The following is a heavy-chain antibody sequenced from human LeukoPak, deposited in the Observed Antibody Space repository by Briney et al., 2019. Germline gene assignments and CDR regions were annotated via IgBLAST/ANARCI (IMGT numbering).Heavy chain of an antibody. CDR3: AGLIAAAGSYYFDY. CDR1: GFTFSDHY. V-gene: IGHV3-11*06. D-gene: IGHD6-13*01. Sequence: GGSLRLSCAASGFTFSDHYMSWIRQAPGKGLEWVSYISSSSSYTNYADSVKGRFAISRDNAKNSLYLQMNSLRVEDTAVYYCAGLIAAAGSYYFDYWGQGTLVTVSS. CDR2: ISSSSSYT. J-gene: IGHJ4*02.